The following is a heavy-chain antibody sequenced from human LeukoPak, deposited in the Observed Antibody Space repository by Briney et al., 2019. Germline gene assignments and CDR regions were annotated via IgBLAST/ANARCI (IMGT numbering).Heavy chain of an antibody. CDR3: AKPTSVGWLFRHGAFDI. J-gene: IGHJ3*02. V-gene: IGHV3-23*01. D-gene: IGHD3-22*01. CDR2: ISGSGGST. Sequence: GGSLRLSCAASGFTVSSNFMTWVRQAPGRGLEWVSAISGSGGSTYYADSVKGRFTISRDNSKNTLYLQMNSLRAEDTAVYYCAKPTSVGWLFRHGAFDIWGQGTMVTVSS. CDR1: GFTVSSNF.